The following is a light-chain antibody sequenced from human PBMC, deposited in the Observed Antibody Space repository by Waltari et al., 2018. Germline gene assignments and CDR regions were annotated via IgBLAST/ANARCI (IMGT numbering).Light chain of an antibody. CDR1: SSDVGGYNY. J-gene: IGLJ3*02. CDR2: DVS. V-gene: IGLV2-14*03. CDR3: SSYTSSSTV. Sequence: QSALTQPASVSGSPGHSITNSFTGTSSDVGGYNYVSWYQQHSGKAPNLRIYDVSNRPPGVSNRFSGSKSGNTASLTISGLQAEDEADYYCSSYTSSSTVFGGGTKLTVL.